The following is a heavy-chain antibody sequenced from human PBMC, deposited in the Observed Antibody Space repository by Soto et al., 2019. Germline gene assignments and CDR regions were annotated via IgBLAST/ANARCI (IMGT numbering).Heavy chain of an antibody. CDR1: GFTFSSYA. CDR3: ARDGGYCSSTSCYDVNPNGYFDY. CDR2: ISYDGSNK. V-gene: IGHV3-30-3*01. Sequence: GGSLRLSCAASGFTFSSYAMHWVHQAPGKGLEWVAVISYDGSNKYYADSVKGRFTISRDNSKNTLYLQMNSLRAEDTAVYYCARDGGYCSSTSCYDVNPNGYFDYWGQGTLVTVSS. D-gene: IGHD2-2*01. J-gene: IGHJ4*02.